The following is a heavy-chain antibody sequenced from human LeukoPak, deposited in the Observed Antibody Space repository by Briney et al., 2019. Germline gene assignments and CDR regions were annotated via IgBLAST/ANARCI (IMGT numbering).Heavy chain of an antibody. J-gene: IGHJ6*03. CDR3: ARDGGPGYCSGGSCYNYYYYMDV. Sequence: HPGGSLRLSCAASGFTFSSYWMSWVRQAPGKGLEWVANIKQDGSEKYYVDSVKGRFTISRDNAKNSLYLQMNSLRAEDTAVYYCARDGGPGYCSGGSCYNYYYYMDVWGKGTTVTVSS. V-gene: IGHV3-7*01. CDR2: IKQDGSEK. D-gene: IGHD2-15*01. CDR1: GFTFSSYW.